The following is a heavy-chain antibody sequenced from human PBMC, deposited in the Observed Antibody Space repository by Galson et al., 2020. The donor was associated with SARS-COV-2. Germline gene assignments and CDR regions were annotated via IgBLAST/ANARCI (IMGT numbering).Heavy chain of an antibody. J-gene: IGHJ4*02. CDR1: GGSFSGYY. D-gene: IGHD2-2*02. Sequence: SETLSLTCAVYGGSFSGYYWSWIRQSPVKGLEYIGFFHYDGTTNYNPSLKSRVTISVDTSRNRFSLTLSSVTVADTAVYYCARYTTSSVAFDFWGQGALVTVSS. CDR3: ARYTTSSVAFDF. CDR2: FHYDGTT. V-gene: IGHV4-59*08.